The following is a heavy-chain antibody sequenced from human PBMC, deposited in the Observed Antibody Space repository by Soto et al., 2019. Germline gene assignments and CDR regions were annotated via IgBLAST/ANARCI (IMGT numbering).Heavy chain of an antibody. CDR2: MYSGGAT. CDR3: SRDGGVSFDI. J-gene: IGHJ3*02. Sequence: EVQLVESGGGLVQPGGSLRLSCTASGFTVSGNYMSWVRQAPGKGLEWVSVMYSGGATYFADSVKGRFTISRDNSKNRLFLQMNSLRTEDTAVYCCSRDGGVSFDIWGQGTMVTVSS. CDR1: GFTVSGNY. V-gene: IGHV3-53*04. D-gene: IGHD3-16*01.